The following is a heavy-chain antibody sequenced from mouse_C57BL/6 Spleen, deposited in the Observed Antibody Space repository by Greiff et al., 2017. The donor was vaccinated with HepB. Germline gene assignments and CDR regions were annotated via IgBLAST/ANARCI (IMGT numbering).Heavy chain of an antibody. CDR3: AKSLTTVVEGYFDV. CDR1: GFTFSDYG. Sequence: EVMLVESGGGLVKPGGSLKLSCAASGFTFSDYGMHWVRQAPEKGLEWVAYISSGSSTIYYADTVKGRFTISRDNAKNTLFLQMTSLRSEDTAMYYCAKSLTTVVEGYFDVWGTGTTVTVSS. D-gene: IGHD1-1*01. J-gene: IGHJ1*03. CDR2: ISSGSSTI. V-gene: IGHV5-17*01.